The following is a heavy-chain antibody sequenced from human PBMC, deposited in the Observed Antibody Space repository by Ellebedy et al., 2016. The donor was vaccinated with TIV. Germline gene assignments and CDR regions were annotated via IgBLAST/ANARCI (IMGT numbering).Heavy chain of an antibody. D-gene: IGHD6-6*01. V-gene: IGHV4-34*01. CDR3: ARQGIYSSCTPDY. CDR2: INHSGST. Sequence: MPSETLSLTCAVYGGSFSGYYWSWIRQPPGKGLEWIGEINHSGSTNYNPSLKSRVTISVDTSKNQFSLKLSSVTAADTAVYYCARQGIYSSCTPDYWGQGTLVTVSS. J-gene: IGHJ4*02. CDR1: GGSFSGYY.